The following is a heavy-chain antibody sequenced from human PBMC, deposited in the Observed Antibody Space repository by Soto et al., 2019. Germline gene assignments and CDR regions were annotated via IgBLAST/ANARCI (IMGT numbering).Heavy chain of an antibody. Sequence: SETLSLTCAVYGGSFSGYYWSWIRQPPGKGLEWIGEINHSGSTNYNPSLKSRVTISVDTSKNQFSLKLSSVTAADTAVYYCALMGGYCSSTSCYRENYYYGMGVWGQGTTVTVSS. CDR1: GGSFSGYY. D-gene: IGHD2-2*02. CDR3: ALMGGYCSSTSCYRENYYYGMGV. CDR2: INHSGST. J-gene: IGHJ6*02. V-gene: IGHV4-34*01.